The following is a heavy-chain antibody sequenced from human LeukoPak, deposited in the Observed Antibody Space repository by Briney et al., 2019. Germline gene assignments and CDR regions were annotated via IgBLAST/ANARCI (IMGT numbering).Heavy chain of an antibody. CDR3: ARRNYGSGSYVAYMDV. J-gene: IGHJ6*03. CDR1: GYSFTSYW. Sequence: HGESLKISCKGSGYSFTSYWIGWVRQMPGKGLEWMGIIYPGDSDTRYSPSFQGQVTISADKSISTAYLQWSSLKASDTAMYYCARRNYGSGSYVAYMDVWGKGTTVTVSS. D-gene: IGHD3-10*01. CDR2: IYPGDSDT. V-gene: IGHV5-51*01.